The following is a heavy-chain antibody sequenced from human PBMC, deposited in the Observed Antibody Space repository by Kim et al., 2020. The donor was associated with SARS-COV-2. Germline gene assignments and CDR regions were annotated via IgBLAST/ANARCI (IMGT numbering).Heavy chain of an antibody. J-gene: IGHJ6*02. CDR3: ARPRTDYYYGMDV. V-gene: IGHV1-18*01. Sequence: AQKLQGRVTMTTDTSTSTAYMELRSLRSDDTAVYYCARPRTDYYYGMDVWGQGTTVTVSS.